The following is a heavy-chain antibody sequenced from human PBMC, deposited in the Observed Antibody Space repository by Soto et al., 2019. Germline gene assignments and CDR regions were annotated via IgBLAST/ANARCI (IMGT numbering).Heavy chain of an antibody. CDR1: GYTFTSYG. D-gene: IGHD4-17*01. J-gene: IGHJ2*01. CDR2: ISAYNGNT. CDR3: AREASYYGAAPWFFDL. Sequence: QVQLVQSGAEVKKPGASVKVSCKASGYTFTSYGISWVRQAPGQGLEWMGWISAYNGNTNYAQKLQGRVTMTTETSTSTAYMELRSLRSDDTAVYYCAREASYYGAAPWFFDLWGRGTLVTVSS. V-gene: IGHV1-18*01.